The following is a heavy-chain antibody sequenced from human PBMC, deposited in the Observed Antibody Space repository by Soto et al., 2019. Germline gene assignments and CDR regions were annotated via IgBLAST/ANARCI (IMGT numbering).Heavy chain of an antibody. J-gene: IGHJ4*02. D-gene: IGHD3-3*01. CDR3: AKGGSVFYDFWCGYYYHIPHS. Sequence: GGSLRLSCAASGFTFSSYGMHWVRQAPGKGLEWVAVISYDGSNKYYADSVKGRFTISRDNSKNTLYLQMNSLRAEDTAVYYCAKGGSVFYDFWCGYYYHIPHSWGQGTLALVSA. V-gene: IGHV3-30*18. CDR2: ISYDGSNK. CDR1: GFTFSSYG.